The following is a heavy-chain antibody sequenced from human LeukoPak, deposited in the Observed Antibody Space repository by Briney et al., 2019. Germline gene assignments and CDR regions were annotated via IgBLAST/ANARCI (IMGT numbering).Heavy chain of an antibody. D-gene: IGHD4-11*01. V-gene: IGHV4-34*01. Sequence: PSETLSLTCAVYGGSFSGYYWSWIRQPPGKGLEWIGEINHSGSTNYNPSLKSRVTISVDTSKNQFSLKLSSVTAADTAVYYCARGRRIYSNYISIDYWGQGTLVTVSS. CDR1: GGSFSGYY. J-gene: IGHJ4*02. CDR3: ARGRRIYSNYISIDY. CDR2: INHSGST.